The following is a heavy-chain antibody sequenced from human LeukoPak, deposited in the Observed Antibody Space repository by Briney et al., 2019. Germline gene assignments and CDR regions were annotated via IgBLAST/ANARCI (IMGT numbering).Heavy chain of an antibody. CDR1: GFTFSSYA. J-gene: IGHJ4*02. Sequence: GGSLRLSCSASGFTFSSYAMHWVRHAPGKGLEYVSAIRSNGGSTYYADSVKGRFTISRDNSKNTLYLQMSSLRAEDTAVYYCVRWELLGDYWGQGTLVTVSS. D-gene: IGHD1-26*01. CDR3: VRWELLGDY. CDR2: IRSNGGST. V-gene: IGHV3-64D*06.